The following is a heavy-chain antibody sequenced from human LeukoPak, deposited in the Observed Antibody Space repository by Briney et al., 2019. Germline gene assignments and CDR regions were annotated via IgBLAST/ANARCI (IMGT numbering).Heavy chain of an antibody. D-gene: IGHD3-3*01. J-gene: IGHJ5*02. V-gene: IGHV4-38-2*02. Sequence: SETLSLTCAVSGYSISSGHYWDWIRQPPGKGLEWIGSIYRSGSTYYNPSLKSRVTISVDTSKNQFSLKLSSVTAADTAVYYCARDYDFWSGYEPTSRFDPWGQGTLVTVSS. CDR2: IYRSGST. CDR1: GYSISSGHY. CDR3: ARDYDFWSGYEPTSRFDP.